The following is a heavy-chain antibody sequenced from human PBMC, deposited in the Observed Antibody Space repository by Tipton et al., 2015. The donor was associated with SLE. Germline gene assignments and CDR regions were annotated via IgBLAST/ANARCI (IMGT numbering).Heavy chain of an antibody. CDR2: IYTSGST. J-gene: IGHJ4*02. Sequence: LRLSCTVSGGSISSYYWSWIPQPAGKGLEWIGRIYTSGSTNYNPSLKSRVTMSVDTSKNQFSLKLSSVTAADTAVYYCARDLWLYYYDSTEAFDYWGQGTLVTVSS. CDR1: GGSISSYY. V-gene: IGHV4-4*07. D-gene: IGHD3-22*01. CDR3: ARDLWLYYYDSTEAFDY.